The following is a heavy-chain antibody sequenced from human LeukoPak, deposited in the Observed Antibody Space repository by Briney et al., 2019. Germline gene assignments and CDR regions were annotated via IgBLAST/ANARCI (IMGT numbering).Heavy chain of an antibody. V-gene: IGHV5-51*01. CDR1: GYSFTSYR. Sequence: GESLKISCKGSGYSFTSYRIGWVRQMPGKGLEWMGIIYPGDSDTKYSPSFQGQVTISADKSISTAYLQWSSLKASDTAIYYCARCSSSGSDSDYWGQGTLVTISS. J-gene: IGHJ4*02. CDR2: IYPGDSDT. CDR3: ARCSSSGSDSDY. D-gene: IGHD1-26*01.